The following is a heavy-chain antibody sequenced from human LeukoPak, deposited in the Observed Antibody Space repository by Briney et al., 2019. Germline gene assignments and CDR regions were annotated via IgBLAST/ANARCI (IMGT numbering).Heavy chain of an antibody. CDR2: IIPIFGTA. CDR3: ARAGAYCGGDCYHRLDY. V-gene: IGHV1-69*01. Sequence: SVKVSCTASGGTFSSYAISGVRQAPGQGLEWMGGIIPIFGTANYAQKFQGRVTITADESTSTAYMELSSLRSEDTAVYYCARAGAYCGGDCYHRLDYWGQGTLVTVSS. D-gene: IGHD2-21*02. J-gene: IGHJ4*02. CDR1: GGTFSSYA.